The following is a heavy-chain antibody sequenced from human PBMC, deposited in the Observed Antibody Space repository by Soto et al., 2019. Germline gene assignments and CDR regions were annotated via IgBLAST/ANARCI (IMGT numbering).Heavy chain of an antibody. V-gene: IGHV2-5*02. Sequence: QITLKESGPTLVKPTQTLTLTCTFSAFSLSTGGVGVGWIRQPPGKALEWLALIYWDDDKRYSPSLRSRLTIIKDTSKNQLVLTMSNMDPVDTATYYCIQSRCGGDCLQSYASYYYSGMDVWGQGTTVTVSS. D-gene: IGHD2-21*02. CDR3: IQSRCGGDCLQSYASYYYSGMDV. CDR1: AFSLSTGGVG. J-gene: IGHJ6*02. CDR2: IYWDDDK.